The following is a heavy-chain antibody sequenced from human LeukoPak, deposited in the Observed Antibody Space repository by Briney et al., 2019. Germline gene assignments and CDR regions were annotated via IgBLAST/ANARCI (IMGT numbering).Heavy chain of an antibody. CDR2: ISWNSGSI. CDR3: AKDLIDIVVVVQGGNFDY. J-gene: IGHJ4*02. V-gene: IGHV3-9*01. CDR1: GFTFDDYA. D-gene: IGHD2-15*01. Sequence: GGSLRLSCAASGFTFDDYAMHWVRQAPGKGLEWVSGISWNSGSIGYADSVKGRFTISRDNSKNTLYLQMNSLRAEDTAVYYCAKDLIDIVVVVQGGNFDYWGQGTLVTVSS.